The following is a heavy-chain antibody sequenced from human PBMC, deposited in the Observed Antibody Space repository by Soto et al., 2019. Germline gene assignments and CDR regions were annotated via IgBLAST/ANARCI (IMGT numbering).Heavy chain of an antibody. J-gene: IGHJ3*02. CDR1: GFTFSSYG. CDR2: IWYDGSNK. CDR3: ARGTWRDFWSGYEPDAFDI. Sequence: GGSLRLSCAASGFTFSSYGMHWFRQAPGKGLEWVAVIWYDGSNKYYADSVKGRFTISRDNSKNTLYLQMNSLRAEDTAVYYCARGTWRDFWSGYEPDAFDIWGQGTMVTVSS. D-gene: IGHD3-3*01. V-gene: IGHV3-33*01.